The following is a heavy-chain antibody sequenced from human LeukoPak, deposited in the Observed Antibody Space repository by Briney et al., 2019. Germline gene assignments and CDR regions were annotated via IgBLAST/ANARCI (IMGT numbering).Heavy chain of an antibody. CDR3: SRDGYEVVPVAMGPLIYYYGMDV. CDR2: ISSSGSTI. Sequence: GGTLRLSCAASGVTFSSYEMNWVRQAPGKGLGWVSYISSSGSTIYYADSVKGRFTISRDNPKNPLYLQINCRRAEDTALYHWSRDGYEVVPVAMGPLIYYYGMDVWVKGPTATVSS. J-gene: IGHJ6*04. D-gene: IGHD2-2*01. CDR1: GVTFSSYE. V-gene: IGHV3-48*03.